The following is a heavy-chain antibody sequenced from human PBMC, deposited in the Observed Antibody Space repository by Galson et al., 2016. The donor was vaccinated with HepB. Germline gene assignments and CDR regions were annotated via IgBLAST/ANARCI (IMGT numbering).Heavy chain of an antibody. V-gene: IGHV1-18*01. CDR3: ARAWGLLGGVTQNWFDP. CDR2: IRTYNGNT. CDR1: GYSFMNYG. J-gene: IGHJ5*02. D-gene: IGHD3-16*01. Sequence: SVKVSCKASGYSFMNYGISWVRQAPGQGLEWMGRIRTYNGNTHYAQKVQGRVTMATDTATNTVHMELRSLRLDDTAVYYCARAWGLLGGVTQNWFDPWGQGTLVTVSS.